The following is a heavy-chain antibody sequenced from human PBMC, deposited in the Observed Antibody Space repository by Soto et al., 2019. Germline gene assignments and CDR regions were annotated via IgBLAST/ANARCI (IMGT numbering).Heavy chain of an antibody. CDR2: ISYDGSNK. D-gene: IGHD6-19*01. Sequence: QVQLVESGGGVVQPGRSLRLSCAASGFTFSGYGMHWVRQAPGKGLEWVAVISYDGSNKYYADSVKGRFTISRDNSKNTLYLQMNSLRAEYTGVYYCANIAVPGGYHYGMDVW. CDR1: GFTFSGYG. V-gene: IGHV3-30*18. J-gene: IGHJ6*01. CDR3: ANIAVPGGYHYGMDV.